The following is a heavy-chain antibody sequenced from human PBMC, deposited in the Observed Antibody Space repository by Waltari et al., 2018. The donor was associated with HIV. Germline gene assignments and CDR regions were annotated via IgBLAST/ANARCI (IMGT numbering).Heavy chain of an antibody. Sequence: EVQLVESGGGLVQPGGSLRLSCAASGCGFSSFWMSWVRQAPGKRLEWVANIKQDGSKKYYVDSVKGRFTISRDNAKNSLFLQMNSLRAEDTAVYYCARAHEYYERSGYYPAFFDYWGQGTLVTVSS. CDR2: IKQDGSKK. CDR3: ARAHEYYERSGYYPAFFDY. J-gene: IGHJ4*02. CDR1: GCGFSSFW. V-gene: IGHV3-7*01. D-gene: IGHD3-22*01.